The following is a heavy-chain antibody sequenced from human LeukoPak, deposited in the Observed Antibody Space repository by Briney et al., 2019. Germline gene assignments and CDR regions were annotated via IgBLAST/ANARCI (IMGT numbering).Heavy chain of an antibody. J-gene: IGHJ4*02. CDR1: GFTFSSYA. V-gene: IGHV3-23*01. CDR3: AKNLPGRPFDY. Sequence: GGSLRLSCAASGFTFSSYAMSWVRQAPGKGLEWVSSFGTGSDDTYYADSVKGRFIISRDNSKNTLYLQINSLRGEDTAIYYCAKNLPGRPFDYWGQGALVTVSS. D-gene: IGHD1-14*01. CDR2: FGTGSDDT.